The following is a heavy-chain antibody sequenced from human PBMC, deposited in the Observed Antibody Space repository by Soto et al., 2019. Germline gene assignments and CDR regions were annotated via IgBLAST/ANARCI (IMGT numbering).Heavy chain of an antibody. CDR1: VYSITRYL. J-gene: IGHJ5*02. CDR3: ARDSGIAAAGSHWFDP. V-gene: IGHV1-2*04. CDR2: INPNSGGT. Sequence: XVKRSCAASVYSITRYLRSGGLMAHRKGLEWMGWINPNSGGTNYAQKFQGWVTMTRDTSISTAYMELSRLRSEHTAVYYCARDSGIAAAGSHWFDPWGQGTLVTVSS. D-gene: IGHD6-13*01.